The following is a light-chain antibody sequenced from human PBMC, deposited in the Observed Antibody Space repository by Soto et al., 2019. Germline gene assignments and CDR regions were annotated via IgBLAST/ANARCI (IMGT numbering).Light chain of an antibody. Sequence: EIVLTQSPGTLSLSPGERATLSCRASQNISNNYLAWYQQKPGQAPRLLIYGASSRATGIPDRFSGSGSGTDFTLTISRLEPEDFAVYYCQQYSSSLLTFGGGTRVEIK. CDR2: GAS. CDR1: QNISNNY. J-gene: IGKJ4*01. V-gene: IGKV3-20*01. CDR3: QQYSSSLLT.